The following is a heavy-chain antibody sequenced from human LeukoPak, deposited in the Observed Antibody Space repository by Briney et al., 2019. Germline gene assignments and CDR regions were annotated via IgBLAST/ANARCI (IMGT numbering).Heavy chain of an antibody. Sequence: GGSLRLSCAASGFTFSSYSTNWVRQAPGKGLEWVSSISSSSSYIYYADSVKGRFTISRDNAKNSLYLQMNSLRAEDTAVYYCARDLDIGYCSGGSCYSMAGAFDIWGQGTMVTVSS. V-gene: IGHV3-21*01. D-gene: IGHD2-15*01. CDR1: GFTFSSYS. CDR3: ARDLDIGYCSGGSCYSMAGAFDI. CDR2: ISSSSSYI. J-gene: IGHJ3*02.